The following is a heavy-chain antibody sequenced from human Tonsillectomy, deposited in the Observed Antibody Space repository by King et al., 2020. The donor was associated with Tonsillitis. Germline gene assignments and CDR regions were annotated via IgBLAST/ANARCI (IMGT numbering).Heavy chain of an antibody. V-gene: IGHV1-69*06. CDR1: GGTFSSYA. CDR3: ASRGGSPYYYDSSGYYPIGFDS. Sequence: VQLVESGAEVKKPGSSVKVSCTASGGTFSSYAISWVRQAPGQGLEWMGWIISRFGTTNYAQQFQGRVTISADKSTSTVYVGLRSLRSEDTAVYYCASRGGSPYYYDSSGYYPIGFDSWGQGALVTVSS. D-gene: IGHD3-22*01. CDR2: IISRFGTT. J-gene: IGHJ4*02.